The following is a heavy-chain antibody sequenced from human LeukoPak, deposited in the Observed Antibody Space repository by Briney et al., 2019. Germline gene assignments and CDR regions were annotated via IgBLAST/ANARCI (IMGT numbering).Heavy chain of an antibody. V-gene: IGHV3-43*01. CDR3: ARDWFTRLGELSPDRAFDY. CDR2: ISLVDGSR. Sequence: PGGSLSLFCAASGFTFDDYTIQWVRQAPGKGREWVSFISLVDGSRYYADCVEGRFTITRDNSKNYLYLQMSSLRDEDTALYYCARDWFTRLGELSPDRAFDYWGQGTLVTVSS. J-gene: IGHJ4*02. D-gene: IGHD3-16*02. CDR1: GFTFDDYT.